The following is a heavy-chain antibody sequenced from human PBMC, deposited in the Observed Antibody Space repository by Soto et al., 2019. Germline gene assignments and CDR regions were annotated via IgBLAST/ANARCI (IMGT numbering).Heavy chain of an antibody. D-gene: IGHD6-19*01. J-gene: IGHJ4*02. CDR1: GFTFSSYS. CDR3: ARYTAVADPYYFDY. CDR2: ISSSSSYI. V-gene: IGHV3-21*01. Sequence: KTGGSLRLSCAASGFTFSSYSMNWVRQAPGKGLEWVSSISSSSSYIYYADSVKGRFTISRDNAKNSLYLQMNSLRAEDTAVYYCARYTAVADPYYFDYWGQGTLVTVSS.